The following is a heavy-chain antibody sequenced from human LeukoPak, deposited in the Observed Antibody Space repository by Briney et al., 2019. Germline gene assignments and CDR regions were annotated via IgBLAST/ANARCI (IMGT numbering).Heavy chain of an antibody. CDR2: INHSGST. Sequence: PSETLSLTCAVYGGSFSGYHFSWIRQPPGKGLEWIGEINHSGSTNYNPSLKSRVTISVDTSKNQFSLKLSSVTAADTAVYYCAGPQAGAAFEIWSQGTMVTVSS. V-gene: IGHV4-34*01. CDR3: AGPQAGAAFEI. D-gene: IGHD6-13*01. CDR1: GGSFSGYH. J-gene: IGHJ3*02.